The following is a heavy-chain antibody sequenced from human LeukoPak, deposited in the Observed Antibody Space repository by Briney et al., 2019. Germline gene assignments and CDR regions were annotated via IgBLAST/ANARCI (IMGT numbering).Heavy chain of an antibody. Sequence: PSETLSLTCTVSGYSISSGYYWSWIRQPPGKGLEWIGRIYTSGSNTYNPSLKSRVTISGDTCENQFSLRLSSVTAADTAVYYCARASYSYDISGWVPFDYWGQGTLVTVSS. D-gene: IGHD3-22*01. CDR2: IYTSGSN. CDR3: ARASYSYDISGWVPFDY. J-gene: IGHJ4*02. CDR1: GYSISSGYY. V-gene: IGHV4-61*02.